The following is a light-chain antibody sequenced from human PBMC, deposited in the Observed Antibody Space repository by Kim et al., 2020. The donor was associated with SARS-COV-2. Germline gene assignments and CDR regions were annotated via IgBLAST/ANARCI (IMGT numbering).Light chain of an antibody. V-gene: IGLV3-21*04. Sequence: SYELTQPPSVSVAPGKTARITCGGNNIGSKSVHWYQQKPGQAPVLVIHYDRDRPSGIPERFSGSNSGNTATLTISRVEAGVEADYHCQVWDSSSDHRVFGGGTKLTVL. CDR1: NIGSKS. CDR3: QVWDSSSDHRV. CDR2: YDR. J-gene: IGLJ3*02.